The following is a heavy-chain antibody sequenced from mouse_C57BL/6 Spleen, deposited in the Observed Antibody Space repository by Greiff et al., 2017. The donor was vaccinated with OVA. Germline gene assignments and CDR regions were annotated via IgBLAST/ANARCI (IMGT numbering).Heavy chain of an antibody. Sequence: VQLQQSGAELVKPGASVKLSCKASGYTFTSYWMQWVKQRPGQGLEWIGEIDPSDSYTNYNQKFKGKATLTVDTSSSTAYMQLSSLTSDDSAVDYCARGAYYSNPAWFAYWGQGTLVTVSA. CDR2: IDPSDSYT. D-gene: IGHD2-5*01. J-gene: IGHJ3*01. CDR3: ARGAYYSNPAWFAY. CDR1: GYTFTSYW. V-gene: IGHV1-50*01.